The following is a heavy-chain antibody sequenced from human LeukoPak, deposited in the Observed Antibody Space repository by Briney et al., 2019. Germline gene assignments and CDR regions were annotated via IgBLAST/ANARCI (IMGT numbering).Heavy chain of an antibody. D-gene: IGHD3-22*01. Sequence: VASVKVSCKASGGTFSSYAISWVRQAPGQGLEWMGRIIPILGIANYAQKLQGRVTITADKSTSTAYMELSSLRSEDTAVYYCASNPYHSGYSGRENYYGMDVWGQGTTVTVSS. J-gene: IGHJ6*02. CDR1: GGTFSSYA. CDR2: IIPILGIA. CDR3: ASNPYHSGYSGRENYYGMDV. V-gene: IGHV1-69*04.